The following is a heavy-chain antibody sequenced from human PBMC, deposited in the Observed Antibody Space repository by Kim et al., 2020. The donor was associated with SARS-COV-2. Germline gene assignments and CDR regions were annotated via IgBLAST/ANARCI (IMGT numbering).Heavy chain of an antibody. CDR2: TSGSI. Sequence: TSGSIGYADSAKGRFTISRDNAKNSLYLQMSSLRAEDTALYYCCSSSDYWGQGTLVTVSS. CDR3: CSSSDY. V-gene: IGHV3-9*01. J-gene: IGHJ4*02. D-gene: IGHD6-6*01.